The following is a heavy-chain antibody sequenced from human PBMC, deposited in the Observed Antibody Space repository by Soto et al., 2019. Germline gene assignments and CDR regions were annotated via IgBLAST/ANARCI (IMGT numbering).Heavy chain of an antibody. CDR2: MNPNSGNT. CDR3: ARGEKXSLRFLEWLSRRYGMDV. D-gene: IGHD3-3*01. V-gene: IGHV1-8*01. J-gene: IGHJ6*02. CDR1: GYTFTSYD. Sequence: GASVKVSCKASGYTFTSYDINWVRQATGQGLEWMGWMNPNSGNTGYAQKFQGRVTMTRNTSISTAYMELSSLRSEDTAVYYCARGEKXSLRFLEWLSRRYGMDVWGQGTTVTVSS.